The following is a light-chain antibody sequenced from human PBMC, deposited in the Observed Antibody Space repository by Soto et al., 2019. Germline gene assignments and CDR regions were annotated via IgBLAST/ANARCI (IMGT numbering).Light chain of an antibody. V-gene: IGKV3-20*01. CDR1: QSISSSS. Sequence: EIVLTQSPGTLSLSPGERATLSFMATQSISSSSLAWYQQKPGQAPRLLVYGASRRATGIPDRFSGSGSGTDFTLTISRLEPEDFAVYYCQQYGSSPRTFGQGTKVDIK. CDR3: QQYGSSPRT. CDR2: GAS. J-gene: IGKJ1*01.